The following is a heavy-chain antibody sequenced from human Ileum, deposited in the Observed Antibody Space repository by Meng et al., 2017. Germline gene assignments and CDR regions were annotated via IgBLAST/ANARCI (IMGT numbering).Heavy chain of an antibody. CDR3: ARDRGGSYYFDY. CDR2: IYYSGST. J-gene: IGHJ4*02. Sequence: QVQLQESGPGLAKPSETLARTCTVSGGSISIGDYYWSWVRQPPGKGLEWIGYIYYSGSTYYNPSLKSRAIMSVDTSKNHFSLKLSSVTAADTAVYYCARDRGGSYYFDYWGQGTLVTVSS. D-gene: IGHD2-15*01. V-gene: IGHV4-30-4*01. CDR1: GGSISIGDYY.